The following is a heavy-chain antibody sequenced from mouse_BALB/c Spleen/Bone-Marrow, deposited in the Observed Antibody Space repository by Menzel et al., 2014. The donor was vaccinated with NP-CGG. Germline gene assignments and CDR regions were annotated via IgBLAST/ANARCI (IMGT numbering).Heavy chain of an antibody. J-gene: IGHJ2*01. CDR3: ARRGRYDGFDY. V-gene: IGHV1S137*01. CDR1: GYTFTDYA. Sequence: VQLQESGAELVRPGVSVKISCKGSGYTFTDYAMHWVKQSHAKSLEWIGVISTYYGDASYNQKFKGKATMTVDKSSSTAYMELARLTSEDSAIYYCARRGRYDGFDYWGQGTTLTVS. CDR2: ISTYYGDA. D-gene: IGHD2-14*01.